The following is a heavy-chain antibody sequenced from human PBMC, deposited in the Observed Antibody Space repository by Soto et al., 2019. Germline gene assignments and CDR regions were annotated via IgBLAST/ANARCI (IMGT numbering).Heavy chain of an antibody. J-gene: IGHJ3*02. Sequence: VGSLRLSCVSSVFTFSSYAMSCVRQAPGKGLEWVSAISGSGGSTYYADSVKGRFTISRDNSKNTLYLQMNSLRAEDTAVYYCAAAGTAYDAFDIWGQGTMVNVSS. D-gene: IGHD6-13*01. CDR1: VFTFSSYA. CDR2: ISGSGGST. V-gene: IGHV3-23*01. CDR3: AAAGTAYDAFDI.